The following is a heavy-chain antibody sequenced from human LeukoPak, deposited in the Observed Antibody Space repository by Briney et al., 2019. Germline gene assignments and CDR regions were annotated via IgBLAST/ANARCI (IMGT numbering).Heavy chain of an antibody. V-gene: IGHV4-61*02. Sequence: PSETLSLTCTVSGGSISSSSYYWGWIRQPAGKGLEWIGRIYTSGSTNYNPSLKSRVTMSVDTSKNQFSLKLSSVTAADTAVYYCARDYYDSSGYYYGEFDYWGQGTLVTVSS. CDR3: ARDYYDSSGYYYGEFDY. J-gene: IGHJ4*02. CDR2: IYTSGST. D-gene: IGHD3-22*01. CDR1: GGSISSSSYY.